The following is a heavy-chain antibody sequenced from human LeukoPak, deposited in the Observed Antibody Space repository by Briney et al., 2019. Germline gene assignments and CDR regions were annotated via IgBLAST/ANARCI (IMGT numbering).Heavy chain of an antibody. CDR2: IKQDGSEK. CDR1: GFTFSSYW. D-gene: IGHD3-10*01. Sequence: GGSLRLSCAASGFTFSSYWMSWVRQAPGKGLEWVANIKQDGSEKYYVDYVKGRFTISRDNAKNSLYLRMNSLSAEDTAVYYCARDFITMVRGGNYWGQGTLVTVSS. CDR3: ARDFITMVRGGNY. J-gene: IGHJ4*02. V-gene: IGHV3-7*01.